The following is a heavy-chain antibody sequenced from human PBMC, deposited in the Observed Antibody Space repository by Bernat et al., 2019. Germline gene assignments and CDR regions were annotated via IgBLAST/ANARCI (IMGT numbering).Heavy chain of an antibody. CDR2: ISYDGSNK. Sequence: QVQLVESGGGVVQPVRSLRLSCAASGFTFSSYAMHWVRQAPGKGLEWVAVISYDGSNKYYADSVKGRFTISRDNSKNMLYLQMNSLRAEDSAADYCAGVTDVHSSGGDAGYYCDMDVWGQGTTVTVSS. D-gene: IGHD6-19*01. V-gene: IGHV3-30-3*01. J-gene: IGHJ6*02. CDR3: AGVTDVHSSGGDAGYYCDMDV. CDR1: GFTFSSYA.